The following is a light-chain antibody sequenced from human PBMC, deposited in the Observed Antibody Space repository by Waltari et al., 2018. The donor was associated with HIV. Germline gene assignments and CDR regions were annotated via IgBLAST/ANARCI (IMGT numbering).Light chain of an antibody. CDR2: DVT. J-gene: IGLJ2*01. V-gene: IGLV2-23*02. CDR3: CSYAGSSTFAV. CDR1: RSHVGGYNY. Sequence: QSALTQPASVSGSPGQSITISCTGTRSHVGGYNYVPWYQQRTGNAPKLMIYDVTKRPSGVSNRCSGSKSGNTAALTFSGLQAEDEADYYSCSYAGSSTFAVFGGGTKLTVL.